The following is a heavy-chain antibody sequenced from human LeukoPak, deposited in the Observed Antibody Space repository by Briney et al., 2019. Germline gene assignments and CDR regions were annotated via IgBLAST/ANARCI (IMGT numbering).Heavy chain of an antibody. CDR1: GGSINNYY. J-gene: IGHJ4*02. CDR2: IYYSGSA. CDR3: ARGRIGGNY. V-gene: IGHV4-59*01. D-gene: IGHD2-15*01. Sequence: SETLSLTCTGSGGSINNYYWSWIRPPPGKGLEWIGSIYYSGSANYNPSLKSRVTISVDTSKNQFSLTLSSVTAADTAVYYCARGRIGGNYWGQGTLVTVSS.